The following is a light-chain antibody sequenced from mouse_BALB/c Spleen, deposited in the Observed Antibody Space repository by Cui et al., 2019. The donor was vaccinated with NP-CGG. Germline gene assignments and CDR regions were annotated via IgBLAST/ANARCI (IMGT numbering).Light chain of an antibody. Sequence: QAVVTQKFALTTSPGETVTLTCRSSIGIVTTSNYANWVQEKPDHLFTGLIGGTNNRAPGVPARFSGSLIGDKAALTITGAQTEDEAIYFCALWYSNHWVFGGGTKLTVL. J-gene: IGLJ1*01. V-gene: IGLV1*01. CDR3: ALWYSNHWV. CDR1: IGIVTTSNY. CDR2: GTN.